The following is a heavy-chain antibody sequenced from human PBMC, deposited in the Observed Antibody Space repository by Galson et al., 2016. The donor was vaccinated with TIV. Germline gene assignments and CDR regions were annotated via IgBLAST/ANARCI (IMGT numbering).Heavy chain of an antibody. D-gene: IGHD3-22*01. CDR3: ARAGGGYHDTYWYFDL. CDR2: IIPIFNIA. Sequence: SVKVSCKASGGIFRNYPISWVRQAPGQGLEWMGGIIPIFNIADYAQKFQGRVTITADESARTVSMELSSLRSDDTAVYYGARAGGGYHDTYWYFDLWCRGTLFTVSS. J-gene: IGHJ2*01. V-gene: IGHV1-69*13. CDR1: GGIFRNYP.